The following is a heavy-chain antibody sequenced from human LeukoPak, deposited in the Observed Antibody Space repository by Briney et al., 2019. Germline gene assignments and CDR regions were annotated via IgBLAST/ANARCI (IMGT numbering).Heavy chain of an antibody. Sequence: EASETLSLTCTVSGGSISSSSYYWGWIRQPPGKGLEWIGSIYYSGSTYYNPSLKSRVTISVDTSKNQFSLKLSSVTAADTAVYYCAGPREYYGSGKTHAFDIWGQGTMVTVS. CDR3: AGPREYYGSGKTHAFDI. V-gene: IGHV4-39*01. D-gene: IGHD3-10*01. CDR2: IYYSGST. J-gene: IGHJ3*02. CDR1: GGSISSSSYY.